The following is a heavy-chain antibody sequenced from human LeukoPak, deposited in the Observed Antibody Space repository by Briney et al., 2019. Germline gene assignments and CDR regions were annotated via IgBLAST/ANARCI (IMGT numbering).Heavy chain of an antibody. D-gene: IGHD2-15*01. CDR3: ARLLSPYCSGGSCYYYYYGMDV. CDR2: ISSSSSYI. J-gene: IGHJ6*02. V-gene: IGHV3-21*01. CDR1: GFTFSSYS. Sequence: GGTLSLSCAPSGFTFSSYSMNWVRQAPGKGLEWVSSISSSSSYIYYADSVKGRFTISRDNAKNSLYLQMNSLRAEDTAVYYCARLLSPYCSGGSCYYYYYGMDVWGQGTTVTVSS.